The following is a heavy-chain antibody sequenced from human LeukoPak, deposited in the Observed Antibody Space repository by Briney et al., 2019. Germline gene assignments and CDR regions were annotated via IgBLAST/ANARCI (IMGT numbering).Heavy chain of an antibody. CDR3: ARDANYDST. J-gene: IGHJ5*02. V-gene: IGHV4-39*02. D-gene: IGHD3-22*01. CDR2: IYYSGST. Sequence: PSETLSLTCTVSGGSISSSSYYWGWIRQPPGNGLEWIGSIYYSGSTYYNPSLKSRVTISVDTSKCQFSLKLSSVTAANTAVYYCARDANYDSTCGQGTLVTVSS. CDR1: GGSISSSSYY.